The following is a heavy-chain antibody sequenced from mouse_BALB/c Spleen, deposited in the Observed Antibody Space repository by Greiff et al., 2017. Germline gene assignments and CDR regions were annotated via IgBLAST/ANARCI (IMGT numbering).Heavy chain of an antibody. J-gene: IGHJ4*01. CDR3: ARGALLRLEDAMDY. CDR1: GFTFSSYA. CDR2: ISSGGST. D-gene: IGHD1-2*01. V-gene: IGHV5-6-5*01. Sequence: EVKVVESGGGLVKPGGSLKLSCAASGFTFSSYAMSWVRQTPEKRLEWVASISSGGSTYYPDSVKGRFTISRDNARNILYLQMSSLRSEDTAMYYCARGALLRLEDAMDYWGQGTSVTVSS.